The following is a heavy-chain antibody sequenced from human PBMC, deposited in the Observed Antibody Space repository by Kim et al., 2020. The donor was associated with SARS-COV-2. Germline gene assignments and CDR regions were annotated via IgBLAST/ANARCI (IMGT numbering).Heavy chain of an antibody. Sequence: NPSLESRVTISVDTPKDQCSLKLSYVTAADTAVYYCARTNYDFWSGPPDYWGQGTLVTVSS. J-gene: IGHJ4*02. CDR3: ARTNYDFWSGPPDY. V-gene: IGHV4-59*01. D-gene: IGHD3-3*01.